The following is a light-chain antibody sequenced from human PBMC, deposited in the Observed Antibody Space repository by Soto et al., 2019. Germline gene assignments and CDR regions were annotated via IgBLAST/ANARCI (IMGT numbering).Light chain of an antibody. J-gene: IGLJ1*01. CDR3: SSYAGSSNV. V-gene: IGLV2-8*01. CDR2: EVN. Sequence: QSVLTQPPSASGSPGPAVAISCTGTSSDVGGYNYVSWYQQHPGKAPKLMIYEVNKRPSGVPDRFSGSKSGNTASLTVSGIQAEDEADYYCSSYAGSSNVFGPGTKVNVL. CDR1: SSDVGGYNY.